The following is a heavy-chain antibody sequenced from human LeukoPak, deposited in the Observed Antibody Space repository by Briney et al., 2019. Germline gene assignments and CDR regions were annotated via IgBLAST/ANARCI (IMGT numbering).Heavy chain of an antibody. Sequence: GGPLRLSCAASGFTVSSNYMSWVRQAPGKGLEWVSVTYSGGSTYYADSVKGRFTISRDNSKNTLYLQMNSLRAEGTAVYYCAKEVGRDWGQGTLVTVSS. CDR3: AKEVGRD. J-gene: IGHJ4*02. V-gene: IGHV3-53*01. D-gene: IGHD1-26*01. CDR1: GFTVSSNY. CDR2: TYSGGST.